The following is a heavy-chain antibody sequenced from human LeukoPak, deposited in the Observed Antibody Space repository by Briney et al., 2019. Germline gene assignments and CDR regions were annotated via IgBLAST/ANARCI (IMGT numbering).Heavy chain of an antibody. CDR2: INSKIDGGTT. D-gene: IGHD1-26*01. CDR3: TTDIVGTIIVGIDY. J-gene: IGHJ4*02. V-gene: IGHV3-15*01. Sequence: PGGSLRLSCAASGFTFSSYGMNWVRRAPGKGLEWVGRINSKIDGGTTHYAAPVKGRFTISRDDSKNTVHLQMNSLKTEDSALYYCTTDIVGTIIVGIDYWGQGTLVTVSS. CDR1: GFTFSSYG.